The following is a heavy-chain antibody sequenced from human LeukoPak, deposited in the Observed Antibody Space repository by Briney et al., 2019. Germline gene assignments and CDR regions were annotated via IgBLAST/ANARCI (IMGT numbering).Heavy chain of an antibody. Sequence: GGSLRLSCAASGFTFSSYAMPWVRQAPGKGLEWVAVISYDGSNKYYTDSVKGRFTISRDNSKNTLYLQMNSLRAEDTAVYYCVTEFPADYWGQGTLVTVSS. J-gene: IGHJ4*02. CDR1: GFTFSSYA. D-gene: IGHD2-21*01. V-gene: IGHV3-30-3*01. CDR2: ISYDGSNK. CDR3: VTEFPADY.